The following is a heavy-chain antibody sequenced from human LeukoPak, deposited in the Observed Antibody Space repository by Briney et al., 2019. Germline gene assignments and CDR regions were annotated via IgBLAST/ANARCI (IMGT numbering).Heavy chain of an antibody. Sequence: SETLSLTCTVSGGSISSYYWSWIRQPPGKGLEWIGYIYYSGSTNYNPSLKSRVTISVDTSKNQFSLKLSSVTAADTAVYYCARWGRGDCYICYYYYYMDVWGKGTTVTVSS. D-gene: IGHD5-24*01. CDR3: ARWGRGDCYICYYYYYMDV. V-gene: IGHV4-59*01. CDR1: GGSISSYY. J-gene: IGHJ6*03. CDR2: IYYSGST.